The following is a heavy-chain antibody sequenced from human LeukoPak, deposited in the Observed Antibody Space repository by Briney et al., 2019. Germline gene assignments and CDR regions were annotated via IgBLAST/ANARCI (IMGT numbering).Heavy chain of an antibody. CDR1: GGSFSGYY. D-gene: IGHD3-22*01. V-gene: IGHV4-34*01. CDR3: ARGSDYDSSGYPFDY. J-gene: IGHJ4*02. Sequence: PSETLSLTCAVYGGSFSGYYWSWIRQPPGKGLEWIGEINHSGSTNYNPSLKSRVTISADTSKNQFSLKLSSVTAADTAVYYCARGSDYDSSGYPFDYWGQGTLVTVSS. CDR2: INHSGST.